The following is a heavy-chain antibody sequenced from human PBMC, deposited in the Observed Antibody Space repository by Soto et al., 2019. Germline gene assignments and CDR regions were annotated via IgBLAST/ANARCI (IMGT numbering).Heavy chain of an antibody. J-gene: IGHJ4*02. CDR2: IWYDGSNK. CDR1: GFTFSSYG. V-gene: IGHV3-33*01. Sequence: PGGSLRLSCAASGFTFSSYGMHWVRQAPGKGLEWVAVIWYDGSNKYYADSVKGRFTISRDNSKNTLYLQMNSLRAEDTAVYYCARGLGRIQLWTSSYYFDYWGQGTLVTVSS. D-gene: IGHD5-18*01. CDR3: ARGLGRIQLWTSSYYFDY.